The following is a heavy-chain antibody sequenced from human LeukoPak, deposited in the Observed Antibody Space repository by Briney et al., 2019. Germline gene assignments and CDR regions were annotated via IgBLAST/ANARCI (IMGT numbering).Heavy chain of an antibody. CDR3: AKDSTNYADYARPDF. J-gene: IGHJ4*02. V-gene: IGHV3-30*02. Sequence: GGSLRLSCAASGFTFSIYGMHWVRQAPGKGLEWVAFIRYDGTNKYYADSVKGQFTISRDNSKNTLYLQMNSLRPEDTAVYYCAKDSTNYADYARPDFWGQGTLVTASS. D-gene: IGHD4-17*01. CDR2: IRYDGTNK. CDR1: GFTFSIYG.